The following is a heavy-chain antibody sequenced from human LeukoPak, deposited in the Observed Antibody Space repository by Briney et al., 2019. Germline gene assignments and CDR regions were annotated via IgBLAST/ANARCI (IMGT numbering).Heavy chain of an antibody. CDR2: MNPNSGNT. CDR3: ARGTSRTPYYYYYMEV. CDR1: GYTFTSYD. Sequence: SSAKVSCKASGYTFTSYDINCVRQATGQGLEWMGWMNPNSGNTGYAQKFQGRVTMTRNTSISTAYMELSSLRSEDTAVYYCARGTSRTPYYYYYMEVWGKGTTVTVSS. J-gene: IGHJ6*03. V-gene: IGHV1-8*01.